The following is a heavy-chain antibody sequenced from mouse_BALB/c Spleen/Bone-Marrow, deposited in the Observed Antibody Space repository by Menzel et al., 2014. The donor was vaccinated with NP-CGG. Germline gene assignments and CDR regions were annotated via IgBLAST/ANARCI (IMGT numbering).Heavy chain of an antibody. J-gene: IGHJ1*01. D-gene: IGHD1-3*01. Sequence: VQLQQSGAELVKPGASVKLSCKASGYDFISYWIHWVKQRPGQGLECIGEINPGNGRTNYNEKFKNKATLTIDKSSSTAYMQLSRLTSEDSAVYYCARWGKGYFDVWGAGTTVTVSS. CDR2: INPGNGRT. CDR1: GYDFISYW. V-gene: IGHV1S81*02. CDR3: ARWGKGYFDV.